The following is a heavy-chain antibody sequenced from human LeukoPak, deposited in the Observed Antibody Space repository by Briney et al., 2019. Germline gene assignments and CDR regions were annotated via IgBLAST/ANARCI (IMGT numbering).Heavy chain of an antibody. D-gene: IGHD3-16*01. CDR3: ARGGGKRGNDY. CDR1: GFTFSSYA. V-gene: IGHV3-23*01. Sequence: QPGGSLRLSCAASGFTFSSYAMTWVRQAPVKGLEWVSAIGGSDGSTYYADSVKGRFTISRDNSKNTLYLQMNSLRAEDTAVYYCARGGGKRGNDYWGQGTLVTVSS. CDR2: IGGSDGST. J-gene: IGHJ4*02.